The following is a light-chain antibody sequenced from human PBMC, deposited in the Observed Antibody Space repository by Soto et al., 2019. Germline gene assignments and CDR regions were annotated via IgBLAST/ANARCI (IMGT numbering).Light chain of an antibody. CDR2: EGS. CDR1: SSDVGSNNL. J-gene: IGLJ1*01. V-gene: IGLV2-23*01. Sequence: QSALTQPASVSGSPGQSMTISCTGTSSDVGSNNLVSWYQQHPGKAPKLMIYEGSKRPSGVSNRFSGSKFGNTASLTISGLQAEDEADYYCCSYVGSSTYVFGSGTKLTVL. CDR3: CSYVGSSTYV.